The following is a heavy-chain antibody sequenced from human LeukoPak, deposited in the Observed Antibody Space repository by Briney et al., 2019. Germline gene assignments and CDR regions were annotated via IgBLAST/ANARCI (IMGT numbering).Heavy chain of an antibody. Sequence: PGGSLRLSCSASGFNFGNYAMNWVRQAPGKGREWVSSLSSSGGKPKYHHSVNGRFTISRDNSKNTLFLQMNSLRAEDTALYSCAKCARTPEGGSGWCNWFDTWGQGTQVTVSS. V-gene: IGHV3-23*01. J-gene: IGHJ5*02. CDR1: GFNFGNYA. CDR3: AKCARTPEGGSGWCNWFDT. CDR2: LSSSGGKP. D-gene: IGHD3-3*01.